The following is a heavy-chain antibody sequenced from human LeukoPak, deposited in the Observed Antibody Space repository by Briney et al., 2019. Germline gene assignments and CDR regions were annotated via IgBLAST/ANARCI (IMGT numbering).Heavy chain of an antibody. Sequence: PGGSLRLSCAASGFTFSSYSMNWVRQAPGKGLEWVSSISSSSYIYYADSVKGRFTISGDNAKNSLYLQMNSLRAEDTAVYYCARGSLLWFGESINDYWGQGTLVTVSS. CDR1: GFTFSSYS. CDR2: ISSSSYI. V-gene: IGHV3-21*01. J-gene: IGHJ4*02. CDR3: ARGSLLWFGESINDY. D-gene: IGHD3-10*01.